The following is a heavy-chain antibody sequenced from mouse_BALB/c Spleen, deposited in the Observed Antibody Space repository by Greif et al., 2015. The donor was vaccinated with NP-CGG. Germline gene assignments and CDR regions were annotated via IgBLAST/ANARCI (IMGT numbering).Heavy chain of an antibody. CDR3: ARVYYRYDVGAY. V-gene: IGHV5-9-4*01. J-gene: IGHJ3*01. CDR1: GFTISSYA. Sequence: EVKLMESGGGLVKPGGSLKLSCAASGFTISSYAMSWVRQSPEKRLEWVAEISSGGSYTYYPDTVTGRFTISRDNAKNTLYLEMSSLRSEDTAMYYCARVYYRYDVGAYWGQGTLFTVSA. D-gene: IGHD2-14*01. CDR2: ISSGGSYT.